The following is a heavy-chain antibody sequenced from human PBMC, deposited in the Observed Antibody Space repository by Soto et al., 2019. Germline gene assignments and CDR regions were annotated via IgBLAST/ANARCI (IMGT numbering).Heavy chain of an antibody. CDR3: ARDRGVAPPVAGNTHYYYYMDV. CDR2: ISAYNGNT. Sequence: QDQLVQSGVEAKKPGASVKVSCKASGYSFTNYGITWVRQAPGQGFEWMGWISAYNGNTKYAQKLQGRVTMTTDASTSTAYLELRSLTSDDTAVYYCARDRGVAPPVAGNTHYYYYMDVWGKGTTVTVSS. V-gene: IGHV1-18*01. D-gene: IGHD6-19*01. J-gene: IGHJ6*03. CDR1: GYSFTNYG.